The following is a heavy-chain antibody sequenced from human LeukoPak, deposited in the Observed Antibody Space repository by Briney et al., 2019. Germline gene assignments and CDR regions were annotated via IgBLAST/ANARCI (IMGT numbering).Heavy chain of an antibody. CDR1: GYTFTSFD. CDR2: MRPGSGNT. CDR3: ARGYYYYYYMDV. V-gene: IGHV1-8*01. J-gene: IGHJ6*03. Sequence: ASVKVSCKASGYTFTSFDINWARQAAGQGLEWMGWMRPGSGNTGYAESFQGRITLTRDTSTNTAFMELSSLTSEDTAVYYCARGYYYYYYMDVWGKGTTVTVSS.